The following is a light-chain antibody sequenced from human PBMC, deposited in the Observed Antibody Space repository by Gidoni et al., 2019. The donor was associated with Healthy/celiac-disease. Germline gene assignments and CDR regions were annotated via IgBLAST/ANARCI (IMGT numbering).Light chain of an antibody. Sequence: EIVMTQSPATLSVSPGERATLSCSASQSVSSNLAWYQQTPGQAPRLLIYGASTRATGIPARFGGSVSGTDFPLTVSSLLSEDFAVYYCQQYNNWPPVTFGGGTKVEIK. J-gene: IGKJ4*01. CDR1: QSVSSN. V-gene: IGKV3D-15*01. CDR2: GAS. CDR3: QQYNNWPPVT.